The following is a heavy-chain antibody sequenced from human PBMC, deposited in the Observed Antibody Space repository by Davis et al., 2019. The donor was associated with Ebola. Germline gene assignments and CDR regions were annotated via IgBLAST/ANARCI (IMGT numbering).Heavy chain of an antibody. CDR3: AKGRGPYRRGDAFDI. V-gene: IGHV5-51*01. D-gene: IGHD1-26*01. CDR1: GNSFNSHW. CDR2: IFPGDSDI. Sequence: GESLKISCQDSGNSFNSHWIGWVRQMPGKGLEWMGIIFPGDSDIRYSPSFQGQVTIPADKSISTVYLQWSSLKASDTAMYFCAKGRGPYRRGDAFDIWGRGTMVTVSS. J-gene: IGHJ3*02.